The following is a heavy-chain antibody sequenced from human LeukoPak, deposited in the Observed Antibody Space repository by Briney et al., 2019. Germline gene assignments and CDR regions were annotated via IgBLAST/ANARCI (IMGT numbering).Heavy chain of an antibody. Sequence: ASVKVSCKASGYTFTGYYMHWVRQAPGQGLEWMGWINPNSGGTNYAQKFQGRVTMTRDTSISTAYMELSRLGSDDTAVYYCARARGGNSFEVRGAKGWFDPWGQGTLVTVSS. CDR2: INPNSGGT. J-gene: IGHJ5*02. CDR1: GYTFTGYY. V-gene: IGHV1-2*02. CDR3: ARARGGNSFEVRGAKGWFDP. D-gene: IGHD3-10*01.